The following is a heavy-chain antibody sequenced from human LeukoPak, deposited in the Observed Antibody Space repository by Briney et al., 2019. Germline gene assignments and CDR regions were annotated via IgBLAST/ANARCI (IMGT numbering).Heavy chain of an antibody. D-gene: IGHD3-22*01. CDR2: FDPEDGET. J-gene: IGHJ3*02. Sequence: ASVKVSCKVSGYTLTELSMHWVRQAPGKGLEWMGGFDPEDGETIYAQKLQGRVTMTEDTSTDTAYMELSSLRSEDTAVYYCAKGDYYDSSGYYYGVHAFDIWGQGTMVTVSS. V-gene: IGHV1-24*01. CDR1: GYTLTELS. CDR3: AKGDYYDSSGYYYGVHAFDI.